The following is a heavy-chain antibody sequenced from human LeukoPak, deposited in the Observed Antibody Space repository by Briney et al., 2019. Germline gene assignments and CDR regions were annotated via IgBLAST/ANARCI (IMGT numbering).Heavy chain of an antibody. Sequence: PGGSLRLSCAASGFTFSSYWMSWVRQAPGRGLEWVANIKQDGSEKYYVDSVKGRFTISRDNAKNSLYLQMNSLRAEDTAVYYCASVPLRGDAFDIWGQGTMVTVSS. D-gene: IGHD5/OR15-5a*01. CDR3: ASVPLRGDAFDI. V-gene: IGHV3-7*01. CDR2: IKQDGSEK. CDR1: GFTFSSYW. J-gene: IGHJ3*02.